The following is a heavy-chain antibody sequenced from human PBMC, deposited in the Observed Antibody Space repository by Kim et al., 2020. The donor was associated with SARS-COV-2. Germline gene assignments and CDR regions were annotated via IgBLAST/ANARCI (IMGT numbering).Heavy chain of an antibody. D-gene: IGHD4-17*01. J-gene: IGHJ3*02. V-gene: IGHV4-39*01. CDR3: ARNDYGDYVVVSSFDI. Sequence: SLKSRVTISVDTSKNQFSLKLSSVTAADTAVYYCARNDYGDYVVVSSFDIWGQGTMVTVSS.